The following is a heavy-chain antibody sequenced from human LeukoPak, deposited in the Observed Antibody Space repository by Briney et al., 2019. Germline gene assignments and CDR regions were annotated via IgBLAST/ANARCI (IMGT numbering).Heavy chain of an antibody. CDR3: ARLWFGELLSY. CDR1: GGSSSGYY. D-gene: IGHD3-10*01. CDR2: INHSGST. V-gene: IGHV4-34*01. J-gene: IGHJ4*02. Sequence: SETLSLTCAVYGGSSSGYYWSWIRQPPGKGLEWIGEINHSGSTNYNPSLKSRVTISVDTSKNQFSLKLSSVTAADTAVYYCARLWFGELLSYWGQGTLVTVSS.